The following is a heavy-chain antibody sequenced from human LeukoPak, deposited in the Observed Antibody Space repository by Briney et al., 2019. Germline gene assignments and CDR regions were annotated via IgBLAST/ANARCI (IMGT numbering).Heavy chain of an antibody. CDR2: IYHSGST. J-gene: IGHJ6*03. CDR3: ARASDDYGDSNYYYYMDV. V-gene: IGHV4-38-2*02. CDR1: GYSISSGYY. D-gene: IGHD4-17*01. Sequence: PSETLSLTCTVSGYSISSGYYWGWIRQPPGKGLEWIGSIYHSGSTYYNPSLKSRVTISVDTSKNQFSLKLSSVTAADTAVYYCARASDDYGDSNYYYYMDVWGKGTTVTVSS.